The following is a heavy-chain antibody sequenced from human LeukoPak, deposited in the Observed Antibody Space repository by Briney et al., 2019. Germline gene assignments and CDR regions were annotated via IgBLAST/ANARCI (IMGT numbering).Heavy chain of an antibody. D-gene: IGHD2-21*02. CDR2: IYHSGST. V-gene: IGHV4-38-2*02. CDR3: ARRGVTPNYYMDV. CDR1: GYSISSGYY. Sequence: SETLSLTCTVSGYSISSGYYWGWIRQPPGKGLEWIGSIYHSGSTYFNPSLKSRVTISVDTSKNQFSLKLSSVTAADTPVYYCARRGVTPNYYMDVWGKGTTVTVSS. J-gene: IGHJ6*03.